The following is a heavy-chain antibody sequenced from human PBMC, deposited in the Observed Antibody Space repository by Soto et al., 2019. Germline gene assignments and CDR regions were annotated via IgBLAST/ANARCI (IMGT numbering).Heavy chain of an antibody. CDR2: ISAYNGNT. CDR1: GYTFTSYG. D-gene: IGHD3-3*01. CDR3: AREGRFLEWIYYGMDV. J-gene: IGHJ6*02. V-gene: IGHV1-18*01. Sequence: GASVKVSCKASGYTFTSYGISWVRQAPGQGLEWMGWISAYNGNTNYAQKLQGRVTMTTDTSTSTAYMELRSLRSDDTAVYYCAREGRFLEWIYYGMDVWGQGTTVTVSS.